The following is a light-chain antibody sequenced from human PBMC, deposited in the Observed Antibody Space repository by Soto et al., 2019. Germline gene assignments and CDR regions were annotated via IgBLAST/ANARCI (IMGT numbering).Light chain of an antibody. Sequence: AIRMTQSPSSFSASTGDRVTITCRASQGISSYLAWYQQKPGKAPKLLIYAASTLQSGVPSRFSGSGSGTDFTLTISCLQSEDFGTDYCQQYYSYPHTFGQGTKVEIK. CDR1: QGISSY. V-gene: IGKV1-8*01. CDR3: QQYYSYPHT. CDR2: AAS. J-gene: IGKJ1*01.